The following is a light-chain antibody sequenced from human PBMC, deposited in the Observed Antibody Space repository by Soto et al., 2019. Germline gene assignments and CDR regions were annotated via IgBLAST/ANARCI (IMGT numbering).Light chain of an antibody. CDR3: QQYSSSPT. V-gene: IGKV3-20*01. CDR2: GAS. CDR1: QSIGSTY. J-gene: IGKJ1*01. Sequence: EIVLTQSPGTLSLSPGARATLSCRASQSIGSTYLAWYHQKPGQAPRLLIFGASSRAAGIPGRFSGSGSGTDFTLTVSRLEAEDVAVYYCQQYSSSPTFGQGTKVEIK.